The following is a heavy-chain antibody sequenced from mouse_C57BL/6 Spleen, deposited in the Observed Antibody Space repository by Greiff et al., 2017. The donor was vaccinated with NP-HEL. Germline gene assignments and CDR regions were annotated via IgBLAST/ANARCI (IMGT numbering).Heavy chain of an antibody. CDR1: GYTFTSYD. D-gene: IGHD2-4*01. J-gene: IGHJ4*01. V-gene: IGHV1-85*01. CDR3: ARDYYDYDYYAMDY. CDR2: IYPRDGST. Sequence: QVQLKQSGPELVKPGASVKLSCKASGYTFTSYDINWVKQRPGQGLEWIGWIYPRDGSTKYNEKFKGKATLTVDTSSSTAYMELHSLTSEDSAVYFCARDYYDYDYYAMDYWGQGTSVTVSS.